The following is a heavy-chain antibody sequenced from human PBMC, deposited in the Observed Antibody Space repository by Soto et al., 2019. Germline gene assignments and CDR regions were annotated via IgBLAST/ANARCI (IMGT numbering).Heavy chain of an antibody. J-gene: IGHJ6*02. D-gene: IGHD3-16*01. Sequence: SETLSLTCTVSGDSISSGNKYWSWIRQPPGKGLEWIGYIFSSGTTYYNPSLKSRLTMSLDASQNQLSLKLNSLTDADTAVYFCARVPSPFDYYYAMDVWGQGTTVTVYS. V-gene: IGHV4-30-4*01. CDR3: ARVPSPFDYYYAMDV. CDR2: IFSSGTT. CDR1: GDSISSGNKY.